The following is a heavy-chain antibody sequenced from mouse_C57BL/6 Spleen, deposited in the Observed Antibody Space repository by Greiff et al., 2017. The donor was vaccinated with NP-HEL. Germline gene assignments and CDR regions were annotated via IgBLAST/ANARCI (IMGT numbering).Heavy chain of an antibody. CDR1: GYTFTSYW. CDR2: IDPSDSET. D-gene: IGHD2-4*01. J-gene: IGHJ3*01. CDR3: ARGGYDYDGGAY. V-gene: IGHV1-52*01. Sequence: QVQLQQPGAELVRPGSSVKLSCKASGYTFTSYWMHWVKQRPIQGLEWIGNIDPSDSETHYNQKFKDKATLTVDKSSSTAYMQLSSLTSEDSAVYYCARGGYDYDGGAYWGQGTLVTVSA.